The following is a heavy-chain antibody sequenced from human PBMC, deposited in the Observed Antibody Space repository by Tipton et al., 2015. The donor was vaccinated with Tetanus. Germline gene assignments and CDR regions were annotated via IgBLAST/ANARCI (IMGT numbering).Heavy chain of an antibody. CDR2: IYSGGST. V-gene: IGHV3-53*01. CDR3: ARDLVGYYGSGSYFTQGKDYYYGMDV. Sequence: SLRLSCAASGFTVSSNYMSWVRQAPGKGLEWVSVIYSGGSTYYADSVKGRFTISRDNSKNTLYLQMNSLRAEDTAVYYCARDLVGYYGSGSYFTQGKDYYYGMDVWGQGTTVTVSS. D-gene: IGHD3-10*01. CDR1: GFTVSSNY. J-gene: IGHJ6*02.